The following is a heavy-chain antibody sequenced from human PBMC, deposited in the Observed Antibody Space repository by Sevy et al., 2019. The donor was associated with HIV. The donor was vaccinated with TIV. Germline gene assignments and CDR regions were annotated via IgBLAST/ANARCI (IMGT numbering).Heavy chain of an antibody. J-gene: IGHJ4*02. Sequence: GGSLRLSCVASGFTFTNYWMTWVRQAPGKGLEWVANLNQDGSEKDYVDSVKGRFTISRDNAKISLYLQMNNLRAEDTAVYYCARYDFWSNHRRIFDFWGRGTLVTVSS. D-gene: IGHD3-3*01. V-gene: IGHV3-7*01. CDR2: LNQDGSEK. CDR3: ARYDFWSNHRRIFDF. CDR1: GFTFTNYW.